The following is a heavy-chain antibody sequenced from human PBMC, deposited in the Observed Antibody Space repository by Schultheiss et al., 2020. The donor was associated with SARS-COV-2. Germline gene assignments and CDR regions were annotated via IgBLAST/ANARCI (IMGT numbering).Heavy chain of an antibody. Sequence: GGSLRLSCAASGFTFSSYDMHWVRQATGKGLEWVSAIGTAGDPYYADSVKGRFTISRDNSKNTLYLQMNSLRAEDTAVYYCARVSTVVTPKNYYYYGMDVWGQGTTVTVSS. J-gene: IGHJ6*02. CDR2: IGTAGDP. CDR3: ARVSTVVTPKNYYYYGMDV. V-gene: IGHV3-13*05. CDR1: GFTFSSYD. D-gene: IGHD4-23*01.